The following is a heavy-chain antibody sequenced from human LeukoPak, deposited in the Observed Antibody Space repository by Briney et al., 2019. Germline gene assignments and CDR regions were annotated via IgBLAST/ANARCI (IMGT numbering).Heavy chain of an antibody. Sequence: SQTLSLTCAVSGGSMSSGGYSWSWIRQPPGKGLEWIGYIYHNGNTYYNPSLKSRVTISVDTSKNQFSLKLSSVTAADTAVYYCARPGITMVRGVIISDGMDVWGQGTTVTVSS. V-gene: IGHV4-30-2*03. CDR2: IYHNGNT. CDR1: GGSMSSGGYS. J-gene: IGHJ6*02. D-gene: IGHD3-10*01. CDR3: ARPGITMVRGVIISDGMDV.